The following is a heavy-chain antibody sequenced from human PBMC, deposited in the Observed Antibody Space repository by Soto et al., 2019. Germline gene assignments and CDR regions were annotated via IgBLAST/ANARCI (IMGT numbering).Heavy chain of an antibody. CDR2: ISLSGSTR. CDR1: GFTFSDYE. V-gene: IGHV3-48*03. Sequence: EGQLLESGGGLVRPGGSLRLSCSVSGFTFSDYEMNWVRQAPGKGLEWVSYISLSGSTRYYADSVKGRFTISRDGAKNSLYLQMNSLRAEDTAVYYCARGFSNFERNYHYSYGMDVWGQGATVTVSS. CDR3: ARGFSNFERNYHYSYGMDV. J-gene: IGHJ6*02. D-gene: IGHD4-4*01.